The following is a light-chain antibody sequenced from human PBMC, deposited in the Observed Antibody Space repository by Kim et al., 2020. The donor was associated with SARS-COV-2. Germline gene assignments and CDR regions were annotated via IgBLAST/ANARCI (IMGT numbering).Light chain of an antibody. J-gene: IGKJ1*01. V-gene: IGKV3-11*01. CDR1: QSVSSD. CDR3: QQRSNWPGA. Sequence: EIVLTQSPATLSLSPGERATLSCRASQSVSSDLAWYQQKPGQAPRLLIYDASNRATGIPARFSGSGSGTDFTLTISSLEPEHFAVYYCQQRSNWPGAFGQGTKVEIK. CDR2: DAS.